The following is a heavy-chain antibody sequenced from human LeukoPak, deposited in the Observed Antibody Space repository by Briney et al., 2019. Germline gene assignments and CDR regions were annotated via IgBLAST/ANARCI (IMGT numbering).Heavy chain of an antibody. CDR2: FDPEDGET. CDR1: GYTLTELS. V-gene: IGHV1-24*01. D-gene: IGHD7-27*01. Sequence: ASVKVSCKVSGYTLTELSMHWVRQAPGKGLEWMGGFDPEDGETIYAQKFQGRVTMTEDTSTSTAYMELRSLRFDDTAVYYCARDFAWGSGGAPIDDNWLDPWGQGTLVTVSS. CDR3: ARDFAWGSGGAPIDDNWLDP. J-gene: IGHJ5*02.